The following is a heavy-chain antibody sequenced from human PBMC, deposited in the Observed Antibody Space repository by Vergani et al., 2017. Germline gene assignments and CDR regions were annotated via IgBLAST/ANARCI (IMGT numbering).Heavy chain of an antibody. Sequence: QVQLQESGPGLVKPSETLSLTCTVSGGSISSYYWSWIRQPPGKGLEWIGYIYYSGSTNYNPSLKSRVTISVDTSKNQFSLKLSSVTAADTAVYYCASPPKSNNIRHWYFDLWGRGTLVTVSS. J-gene: IGHJ2*01. CDR2: IYYSGST. CDR1: GGSISSYY. V-gene: IGHV4-59*01. CDR3: ASPPKSNNIRHWYFDL. D-gene: IGHD1/OR15-1a*01.